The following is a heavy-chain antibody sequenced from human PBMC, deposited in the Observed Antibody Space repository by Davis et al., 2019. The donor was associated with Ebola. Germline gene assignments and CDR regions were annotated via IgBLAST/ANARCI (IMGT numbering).Heavy chain of an antibody. Sequence: GESLKISCAASGFTFSSYWMSWVRQAPGKGLEWVANIKQDGSEKYYVDSVKGRFTISRDNSKNTPYLQMNSLRADDTALYYCAKGGARYFYHYYGMDVWGQGTTVTVSS. CDR2: IKQDGSEK. CDR1: GFTFSSYW. V-gene: IGHV3-7*03. CDR3: AKGGARYFYHYYGMDV. D-gene: IGHD2/OR15-2a*01. J-gene: IGHJ6*02.